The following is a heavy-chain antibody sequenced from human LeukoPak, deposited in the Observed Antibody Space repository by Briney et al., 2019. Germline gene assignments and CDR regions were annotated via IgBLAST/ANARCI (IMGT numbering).Heavy chain of an antibody. J-gene: IGHJ4*02. D-gene: IGHD4-17*01. CDR3: ARGNGDLPR. Sequence: PSETLSLTCTVSGGSISSYHWSWIRQPPGKGLEWIGYIYYSGSTNYNPSLKSRVTISVDTSKNQFSLKLSSVTAADTAVYYCARGNGDLPRRGQGTLVTVSS. CDR1: GGSISSYH. V-gene: IGHV4-59*01. CDR2: IYYSGST.